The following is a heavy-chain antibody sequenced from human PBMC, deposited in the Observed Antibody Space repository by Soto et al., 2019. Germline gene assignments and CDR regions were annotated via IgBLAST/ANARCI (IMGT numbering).Heavy chain of an antibody. D-gene: IGHD2-2*01. J-gene: IGHJ6*02. Sequence: QVQLVQSGAEVKKPGSSVKVSCKASRGTFSSYAISWVRQAPGQGLEWMGGIIPIFGTANYAQKFQGRVTITADESTSTAYMELSSLRSEDTAVYYCARGEGGVRAQSDIVVVPAATNYYYYYGMDVWGQGTTVTVSS. CDR3: ARGEGGVRAQSDIVVVPAATNYYYYYGMDV. V-gene: IGHV1-69*01. CDR1: RGTFSSYA. CDR2: IIPIFGTA.